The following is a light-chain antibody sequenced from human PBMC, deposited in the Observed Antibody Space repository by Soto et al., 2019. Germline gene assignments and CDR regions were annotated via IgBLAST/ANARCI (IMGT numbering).Light chain of an antibody. V-gene: IGLV2-14*01. J-gene: IGLJ2*01. CDR3: SSYTSSSTLRGV. CDR2: EVS. CDR1: SSDVGGYNY. Sequence: QSVLTQPASVSGSPGQSITISCTGTSSDVGGYNYVSWYQQHPGKAPKLMIYEVSNRPSGVSNRFSGSKSGNTASLTISGLQAEDEADYYCSSYTSSSTLRGVFGGRTKLTVL.